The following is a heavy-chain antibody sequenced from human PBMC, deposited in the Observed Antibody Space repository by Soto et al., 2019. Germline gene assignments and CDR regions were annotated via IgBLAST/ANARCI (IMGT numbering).Heavy chain of an antibody. D-gene: IGHD4-4*01. J-gene: IGHJ5*02. CDR1: GFTFSGYW. V-gene: IGHV3-74*01. CDR3: ARDPRNLGLDP. CDR2: IDGDGHNI. Sequence: GGSLRLSCAASGFTFSGYWMFWVRQPPGKGLVWVSRIDGDGHNINYADSVKGRFTISRDNAKNTLYLQMNSLRAEDTAVYYCARDPRNLGLDPWGQGTLVTVSS.